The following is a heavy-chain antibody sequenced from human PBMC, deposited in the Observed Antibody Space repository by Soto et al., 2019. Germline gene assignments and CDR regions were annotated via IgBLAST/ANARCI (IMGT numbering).Heavy chain of an antibody. Sequence: GASVKVSCKASGGTFSSYAISWVRQAPGQGLEWTGGIIPIFGTANYAQKFQGRVTITADKSTSTAYTELSSLRSEDTAVYYCARPPGYYCGSGSFAAFYYYGMDVWGQGTTVTVSS. D-gene: IGHD3-10*01. CDR2: IIPIFGTA. CDR3: ARPPGYYCGSGSFAAFYYYGMDV. CDR1: GGTFSSYA. V-gene: IGHV1-69*06. J-gene: IGHJ6*02.